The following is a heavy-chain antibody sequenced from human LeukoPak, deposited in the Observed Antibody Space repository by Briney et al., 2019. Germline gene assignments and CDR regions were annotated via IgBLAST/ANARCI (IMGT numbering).Heavy chain of an antibody. V-gene: IGHV3-7*02. D-gene: IGHD1-26*01. Sequence: GGSLILSCAASGFSLCSFLMKWVRQGPGKGVERVTNMKQDRREKYYVDSVKGRFPLSRHNAKNSLYLQMNSLRAEDTAVYYCVPGSHWGQGILVTVSS. CDR3: VPGSH. CDR2: MKQDRREK. CDR1: GFSLCSFL. J-gene: IGHJ4*02.